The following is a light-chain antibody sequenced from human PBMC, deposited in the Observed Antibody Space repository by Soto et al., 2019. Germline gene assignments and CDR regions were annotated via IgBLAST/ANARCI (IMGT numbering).Light chain of an antibody. CDR1: QSVSSY. CDR2: GAT. CDR3: HQYGSSPAT. J-gene: IGKJ1*01. Sequence: EILLTQSPGTLSLSPGERATLSCRASQSVSSYLAWYQQRRGQAPRLLIYGATSRATGIPDRFSGSGSGTDFTLTISRLEPEDFAVYYCHQYGSSPATFGQGTKVDIK. V-gene: IGKV3-20*01.